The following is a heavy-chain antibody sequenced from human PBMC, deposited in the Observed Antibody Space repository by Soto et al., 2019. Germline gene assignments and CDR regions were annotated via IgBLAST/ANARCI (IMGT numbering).Heavy chain of an antibody. CDR1: GFTFSSYA. CDR3: AKDTSPAGYQPPFTD. J-gene: IGHJ4*02. CDR2: ISGNGADT. D-gene: IGHD2-2*01. V-gene: IGHV3-23*01. Sequence: DVQLLESGGGLVQPGGSVRLSCAASGFTFSSYAMSWVRQAPGKGLEWVSAISGNGADTSYADSVRGRFTISRDNSKNTLYLEMIRLRAEDTAVYYCAKDTSPAGYQPPFTDWGQGTLVTVSS.